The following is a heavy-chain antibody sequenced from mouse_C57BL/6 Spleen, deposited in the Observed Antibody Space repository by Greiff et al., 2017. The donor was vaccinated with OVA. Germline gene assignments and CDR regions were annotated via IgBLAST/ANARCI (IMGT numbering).Heavy chain of an antibody. CDR3: ARDYGYDGFDY. J-gene: IGHJ2*01. Sequence: QVQLQQSGAELVRPGASVKLSCKASGYTFTDYYINWVKQRPGQGLEWIARIYPGSGNTYYNEKFKGKATLTAEKSSSTAYMQLSSLTSEDSAVYFCARDYGYDGFDYWGKGTTLTVSS. CDR1: GYTFTDYY. V-gene: IGHV1-76*01. CDR2: IYPGSGNT. D-gene: IGHD2-2*01.